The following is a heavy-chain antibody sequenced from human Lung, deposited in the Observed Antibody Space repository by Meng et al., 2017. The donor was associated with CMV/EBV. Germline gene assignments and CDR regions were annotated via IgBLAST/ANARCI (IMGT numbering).Heavy chain of an antibody. CDR2: IHHAGGYK. V-gene: IGHV3-30*02. Sequence: GGSXRLSCAASGFSFGIYGMDWVRQAPGKGLEWVAYIHHAGGYKQYADSVMGRFTISRDNSKNTLSLQMNSLRGEDTALYFCAKVSAGNCATAICPPYSWXQGTLVTVSS. CDR1: GFSFGIYG. CDR3: AKVSAGNCATAICPPYS. J-gene: IGHJ4*02. D-gene: IGHD2-8*01.